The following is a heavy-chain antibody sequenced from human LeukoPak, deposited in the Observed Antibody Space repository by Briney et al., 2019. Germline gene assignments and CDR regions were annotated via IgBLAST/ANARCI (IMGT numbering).Heavy chain of an antibody. D-gene: IGHD3-16*01. Sequence: PSETLSLTCTVSGGSISNHYWSWIRQPAGKGLEWIGLFYNSGSTNCNPSLKSRVTMSVDTSKNQFSLKLSSVTAADTAVYYCARVGDYALKDWGQGTLVTVSS. V-gene: IGHV4-4*07. J-gene: IGHJ4*02. CDR2: FYNSGST. CDR1: GGSISNHY. CDR3: ARVGDYALKD.